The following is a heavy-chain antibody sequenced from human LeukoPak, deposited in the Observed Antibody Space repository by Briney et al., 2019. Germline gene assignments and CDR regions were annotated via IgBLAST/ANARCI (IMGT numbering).Heavy chain of an antibody. CDR3: ARGGVVTRYRLDY. CDR2: INPNSGGT. V-gene: IGHV1-2*02. J-gene: IGHJ4*02. D-gene: IGHD3-3*01. CDR1: GYTFTDYY. Sequence: GASVKVSCKASGYTFTDYYMHWVRQAPGQGLEWMGWINPNSGGTNYAQKFQGRVTMTRDTSISTAYMELSRLRSDDTAVYYCARGGVVTRYRLDYWGQGTLVTVSS.